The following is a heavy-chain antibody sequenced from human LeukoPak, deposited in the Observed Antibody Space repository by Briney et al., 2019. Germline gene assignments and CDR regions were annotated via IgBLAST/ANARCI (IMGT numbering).Heavy chain of an antibody. Sequence: PGGSLRLSCAASGFTFSDYHMSWIRQAPGKGLEWVSYISTSGSTIHCADSLKGRFTISRDNAKNSLYLQMNSLRAEDTAVYYCAELGITMIGGVWGKGTTVTISS. CDR2: ISTSGSTI. J-gene: IGHJ6*04. V-gene: IGHV3-11*04. CDR1: GFTFSDYH. D-gene: IGHD3-10*02. CDR3: AELGITMIGGV.